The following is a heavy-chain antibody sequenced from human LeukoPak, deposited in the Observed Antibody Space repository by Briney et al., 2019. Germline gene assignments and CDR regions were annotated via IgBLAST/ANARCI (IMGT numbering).Heavy chain of an antibody. CDR1: GGSFSGYY. CDR2: INHSGST. J-gene: IGHJ6*03. D-gene: IGHD2-15*01. V-gene: IGHV4-34*01. CDR3: ARAHLRLIVVYYMDV. Sequence: SETLSLTCAVYGGSFSGYYWGWIRQPPGKGLVWIGEINHSGSTNYNPSLKSRVTISVDTSKNQFSLKLSSVTAADTAVYYCARAHLRLIVVYYMDVWGKGTTVTVSS.